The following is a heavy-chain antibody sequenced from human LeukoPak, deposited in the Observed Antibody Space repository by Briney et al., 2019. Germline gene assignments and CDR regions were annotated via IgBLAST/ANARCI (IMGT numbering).Heavy chain of an antibody. J-gene: IGHJ3*02. V-gene: IGHV3-30*02. Sequence: PGGSLRLSCAASGFTFSSYGMHWVRQAPGKGLEWVAFIRYDGSNKYYAASVKGRFTISRDNSKNTLNLQMNSLRAEDTAVYYCAMDQLGTLGGDAFDIWGQGTMVTVSS. CDR3: AMDQLGTLGGDAFDI. D-gene: IGHD7-27*01. CDR1: GFTFSSYG. CDR2: IRYDGSNK.